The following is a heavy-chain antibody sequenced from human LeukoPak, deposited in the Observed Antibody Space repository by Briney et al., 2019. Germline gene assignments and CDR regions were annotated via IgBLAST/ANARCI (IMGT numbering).Heavy chain of an antibody. Sequence: SETLSLTCTVSGGSLSTYYWSWIRQPPGKGLEWIGHIYYSGSANYNPSLKSRVTISVDTSKNQFSLNLTSVTAADTAVYYCARSDYYYYGMDIWGQGTTVTVSS. CDR1: GGSLSTYY. CDR2: IYYSGSA. V-gene: IGHV4-59*08. J-gene: IGHJ6*02. CDR3: ARSDYYYYGMDI.